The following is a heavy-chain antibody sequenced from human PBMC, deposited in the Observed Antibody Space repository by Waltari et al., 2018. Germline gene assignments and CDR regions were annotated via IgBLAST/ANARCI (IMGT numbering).Heavy chain of an antibody. Sequence: EVQLVESGGDLVQPGGSLRLSCAASGFTFSTYWMNWVRQAPGKGREGVDSIKQDGSEKYYVDSVKGRFTIARDNAKTSLYVQMNSLRAEDTAVYYCARAAVIYFNWYFDLWGRGTLVTVSS. J-gene: IGHJ2*01. D-gene: IGHD3-16*02. CDR2: IKQDGSEK. CDR1: GFTFSTYW. V-gene: IGHV3-7*01. CDR3: ARAAVIYFNWYFDL.